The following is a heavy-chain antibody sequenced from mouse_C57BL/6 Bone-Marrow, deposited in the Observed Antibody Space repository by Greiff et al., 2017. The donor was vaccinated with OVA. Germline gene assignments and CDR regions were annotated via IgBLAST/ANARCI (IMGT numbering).Heavy chain of an antibody. D-gene: IGHD2-1*01. CDR3: AREGSYGNSWFAY. CDR1: GYTFTSYW. Sequence: QVQLQQPGAELVKPGASVKLSCKASGYTFTSYWMQWVKQRPGQGLEWIGEIDPSDSYTNYNQKFKGKATLTVDTSSSTAYMQLSSLTSEESAVYYCAREGSYGNSWFAYWGQGTLVTVSA. CDR2: IDPSDSYT. J-gene: IGHJ3*01. V-gene: IGHV1-50*01.